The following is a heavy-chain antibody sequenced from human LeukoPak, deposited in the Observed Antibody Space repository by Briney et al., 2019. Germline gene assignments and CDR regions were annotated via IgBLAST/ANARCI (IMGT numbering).Heavy chain of an antibody. Sequence: ASVKVSCKASGYTFTGYYMHWVRHAPGQGLEWMGWINPNSGGTSYAQKFQGRVTMTRDTSISTAYMELSRLRSDDTAVYYCATGIGYCSSTSCPLNDYWGQGTLVTVSS. CDR1: GYTFTGYY. CDR2: INPNSGGT. CDR3: ATGIGYCSSTSCPLNDY. J-gene: IGHJ4*02. D-gene: IGHD2-2*01. V-gene: IGHV1-2*02.